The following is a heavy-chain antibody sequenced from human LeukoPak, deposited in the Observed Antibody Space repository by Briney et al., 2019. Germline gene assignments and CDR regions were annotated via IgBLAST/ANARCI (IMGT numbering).Heavy chain of an antibody. CDR1: GFTFSSYW. Sequence: GESLRLSCAASGFTFSSYWMSWVRQAPGKGLEWVANIKQYGREKYYVDSMKGRFTISRDNAKNSLYLQMNSLRAEDTAVYYCARDLYYGSGTPPYCFDYWGQGTLVTVSS. V-gene: IGHV3-7*01. J-gene: IGHJ4*02. CDR2: IKQYGREK. D-gene: IGHD3-10*01. CDR3: ARDLYYGSGTPPYCFDY.